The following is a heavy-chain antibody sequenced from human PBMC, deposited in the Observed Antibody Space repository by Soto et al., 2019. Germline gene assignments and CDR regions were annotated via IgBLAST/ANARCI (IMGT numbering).Heavy chain of an antibody. CDR2: INSDGSST. J-gene: IGHJ2*01. V-gene: IGHV3-74*01. Sequence: EVRLVESGGGLVQPGGSLRLSCAASGFTFSSYWMHWVRQAPGKGLVWVSRINSDGSSTSYADSVKGRFTISRDNAKNTLYLQMNSLRAEDTAVYYCAREVRGIRGYWYFDLWGRGTLVTVSS. D-gene: IGHD3-10*01. CDR1: GFTFSSYW. CDR3: AREVRGIRGYWYFDL.